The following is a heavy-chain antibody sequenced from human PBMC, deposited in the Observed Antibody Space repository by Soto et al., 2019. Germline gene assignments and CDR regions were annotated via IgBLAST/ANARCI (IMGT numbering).Heavy chain of an antibody. Sequence: GGSLRLSCAASGFAFSSYAMSWVRQAPGKGLEWVSAISGSGGSTYYADSVKGRFTISRDNSKNTLYLQMNSLRAEDTAVYYCAKGESYYYYYYYMVVWGKGTTVTVSS. CDR3: AKGESYYYYYYYMVV. J-gene: IGHJ6*03. CDR2: ISGSGGST. CDR1: GFAFSSYA. V-gene: IGHV3-23*01.